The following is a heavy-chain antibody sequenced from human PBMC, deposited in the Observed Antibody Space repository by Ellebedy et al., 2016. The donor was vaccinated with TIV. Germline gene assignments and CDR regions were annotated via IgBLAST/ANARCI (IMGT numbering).Heavy chain of an antibody. V-gene: IGHV4-34*01. CDR3: ARSGYTSSYYVEFDS. CDR2: IHHGGGT. D-gene: IGHD6-19*01. Sequence: MPSETLSLTCAVYGGSSSGYFWSWFRQPPGKGLEWIGEIHHGGGTTYNPSLKSRVTISVDTSKNQFSLSLTSVTAADTAVYYCARSGYTSSYYVEFDSWGQGTLVTVSS. CDR1: GGSSSGYF. J-gene: IGHJ4*02.